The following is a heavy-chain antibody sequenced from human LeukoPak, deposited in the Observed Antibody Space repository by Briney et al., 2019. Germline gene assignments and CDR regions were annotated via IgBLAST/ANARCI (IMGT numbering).Heavy chain of an antibody. Sequence: GTSLRLSCAASGFTFSSHGIQGAPRPPARGRVGWAVVSSDGGTTYYADSVRGRFTISRDNSKNTLYLQMNSLRGEDTAIYYCTKESATGSRYSFDYWGQGTLVTVSS. CDR3: TKESATGSRYSFDY. J-gene: IGHJ4*02. V-gene: IGHV3-30*18. D-gene: IGHD2-15*01. CDR2: VSSDGGTT. CDR1: GFTFSSHG.